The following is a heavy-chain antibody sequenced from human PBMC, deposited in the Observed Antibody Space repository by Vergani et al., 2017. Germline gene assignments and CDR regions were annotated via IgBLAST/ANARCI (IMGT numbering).Heavy chain of an antibody. D-gene: IGHD6-6*01. CDR1: GGSISPYY. J-gene: IGHJ4*02. Sequence: QVQLQESGPGLVKPSETLSLTCIVSGGSISPYYWSWIRQPAGKGLEWIGRIYTSESTNYNPSLKSRVTMSVDTSKNQFPLKLSSVNTADTAVYYCGREYSSSVGFLAYWGQGTLVTVSS. V-gene: IGHV4-4*07. CDR2: IYTSEST. CDR3: GREYSSSVGFLAY.